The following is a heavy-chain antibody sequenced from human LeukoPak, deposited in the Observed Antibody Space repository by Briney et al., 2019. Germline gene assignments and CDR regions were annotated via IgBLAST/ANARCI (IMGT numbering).Heavy chain of an antibody. J-gene: IGHJ5*02. CDR2: ISNSGGTK. Sequence: GGSLRLSCAASGFTFINAWMSWIRQAPGKGLEWVSYISNSGGTKYYADSVKGRFTISRDNAKNSLYLQMNSLRAEDTAVYYCAKLGQFDPWGQGTLVTVSS. CDR1: GFTFINAW. CDR3: AKLGQFDP. V-gene: IGHV3-11*04.